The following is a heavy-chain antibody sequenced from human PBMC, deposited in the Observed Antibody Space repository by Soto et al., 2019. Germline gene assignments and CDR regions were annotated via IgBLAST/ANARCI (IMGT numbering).Heavy chain of an antibody. Sequence: EVQLVESGGGLVQPGGSLRLSCAASGFTFISSRMHWVRQAPGKGLVRVSGINNDGSSTNYADSVKGRFTISRDNAKNTLYLQMNSLRAEDTAVYYCARDSGPQWSYPAFDIWGQGTMVTVSS. J-gene: IGHJ3*02. CDR2: INNDGSST. CDR1: GFTFISSR. V-gene: IGHV3-74*01. D-gene: IGHD1-26*01. CDR3: ARDSGPQWSYPAFDI.